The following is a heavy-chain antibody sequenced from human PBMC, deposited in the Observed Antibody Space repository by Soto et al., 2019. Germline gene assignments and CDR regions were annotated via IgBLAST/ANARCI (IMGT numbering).Heavy chain of an antibody. CDR1: GFTFSSYG. Sequence: GGSLRLSCAASGFTFSSYGMHWVRQAPGKGLEWVAVISYDGSNKYYADSVKGRFTISRDNSKNTLYLQMNSLRAEDTAVYYCAKTEGVGYSSGWPVIDYWGQGTLVTVSS. D-gene: IGHD6-19*01. CDR2: ISYDGSNK. CDR3: AKTEGVGYSSGWPVIDY. J-gene: IGHJ4*02. V-gene: IGHV3-30*18.